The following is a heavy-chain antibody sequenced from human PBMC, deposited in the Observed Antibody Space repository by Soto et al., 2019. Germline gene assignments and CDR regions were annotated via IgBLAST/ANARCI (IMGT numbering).Heavy chain of an antibody. D-gene: IGHD3-16*01. CDR2: IIPMFGTP. Sequence: QVLLVQSGAEVRKPGSSVKVSCKTSGGTFRFYAISWVRQAPGQGLEWMGGIIPMFGTPNYTQKFQGRVTITADEATSTAYMELNSLGPEDTAVYYCAKEGPYDYVWGTIRKFDYWGQGTLVTVSS. CDR1: GGTFRFYA. CDR3: AKEGPYDYVWGTIRKFDY. V-gene: IGHV1-69*01. J-gene: IGHJ4*02.